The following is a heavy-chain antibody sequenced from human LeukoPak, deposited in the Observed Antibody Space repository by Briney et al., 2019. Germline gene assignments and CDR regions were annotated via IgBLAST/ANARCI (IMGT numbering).Heavy chain of an antibody. V-gene: IGHV1-46*01. CDR3: ARDRGLTYSSGRRYYFDY. CDR1: GYTFTSYY. Sequence: ASVKVSCKASGYTFTSYYMHWVRQAPGQGLEWMGIINPSGGSTSYAQKFQGRVTMTRDTSTSTVYMELSSLRSEDTAVYYCARDRGLTYSSGRRYYFDYWGQGTLVTVSS. CDR2: INPSGGST. J-gene: IGHJ4*02. D-gene: IGHD6-19*01.